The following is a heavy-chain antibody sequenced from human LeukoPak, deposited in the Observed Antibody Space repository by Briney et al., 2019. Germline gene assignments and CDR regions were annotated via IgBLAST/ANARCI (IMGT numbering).Heavy chain of an antibody. V-gene: IGHV4-39*01. Sequence: SETLSLTCTVSGGSITSSIYYWGWIRQPPGKGLEWIGCIYYSGSTYYNPSLKSRVTISVDTSKNQFSLKLSSVTAADTAVYYCARRGVPNWFDPWGLGTLVTVSS. D-gene: IGHD3-10*01. CDR2: IYYSGST. CDR3: ARRGVPNWFDP. CDR1: GGSITSSIYY. J-gene: IGHJ5*02.